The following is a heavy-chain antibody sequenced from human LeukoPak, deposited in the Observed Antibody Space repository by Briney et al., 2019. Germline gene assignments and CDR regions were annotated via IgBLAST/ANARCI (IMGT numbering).Heavy chain of an antibody. CDR2: ISYDGSNK. Sequence: GGSLRLSCAASGFTFSSYGTHWVRQAPGKGLEWVAVISYDGSNKYYADSVKGRFTISRDNSKNTLYLQMNSLRAEDTAVYYCAKWFGEFENWFDPWGQGTLVTVSS. CDR1: GFTFSSYG. V-gene: IGHV3-30*18. J-gene: IGHJ5*02. D-gene: IGHD3-10*01. CDR3: AKWFGEFENWFDP.